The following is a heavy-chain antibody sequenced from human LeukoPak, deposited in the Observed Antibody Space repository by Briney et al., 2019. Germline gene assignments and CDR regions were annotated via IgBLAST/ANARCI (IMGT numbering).Heavy chain of an antibody. CDR1: GFTFTSYS. Sequence: GGSLRLSCAASGFTFTSYSMSWVRQAPGKGLEWVSGTSDRGDYTYYADSVKGRFTISRDSSKNTLFLQMNSLRAEDTALYFCARKAQYNGHYPLDYWGQGTLVTVSS. D-gene: IGHD1-7*01. J-gene: IGHJ4*02. V-gene: IGHV3-23*01. CDR3: ARKAQYNGHYPLDY. CDR2: TSDRGDYT.